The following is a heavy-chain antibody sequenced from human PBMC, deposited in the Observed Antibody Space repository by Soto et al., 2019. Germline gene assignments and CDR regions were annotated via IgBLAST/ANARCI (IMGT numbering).Heavy chain of an antibody. CDR2: IKQDGSEK. CDR1: GFTFSSYW. D-gene: IGHD6-19*01. CDR3: ARDRSSGWPYYYYGMDV. Sequence: GSLRLSCAASGFTFSSYWMSLVRQAPGKGLEWVANIKQDGSEKYYVDSVKGRFTISRDNAKNSLYLQMNSLRAEDTAVYYCARDRSSGWPYYYYGMDVWGQGTTVTVSS. V-gene: IGHV3-7*05. J-gene: IGHJ6*02.